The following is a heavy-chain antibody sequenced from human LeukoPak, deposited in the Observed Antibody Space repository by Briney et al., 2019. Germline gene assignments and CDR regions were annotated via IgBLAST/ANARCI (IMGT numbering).Heavy chain of an antibody. J-gene: IGHJ4*02. CDR1: GFTFSSYW. CDR3: AKARLCGSTSCYNFDY. V-gene: IGHV3-23*01. D-gene: IGHD2-2*02. Sequence: GGSLRLSCAASGFTFSSYWMHWVRQAPGKGLEWVSAISGSGDSTYYADSVKGRFTISRDNSKNTLFLQMNSLRAEDTAVYYCAKARLCGSTSCYNFDYWGQGTLVTVSS. CDR2: ISGSGDST.